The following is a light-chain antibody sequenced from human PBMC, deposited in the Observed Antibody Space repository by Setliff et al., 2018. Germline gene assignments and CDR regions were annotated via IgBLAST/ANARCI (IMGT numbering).Light chain of an antibody. CDR1: TSDVGGNNY. J-gene: IGLJ2*01. CDR2: DVT. V-gene: IGLV2-14*01. Sequence: QSVLTQPASVSGSPGLSITISCTGSTSDVGGNNYVSWYRHHPGKAPEPLIYDVTNRPSGISDRFSGSKSGNTASLTISGLQAEDDGDYYCSSYTDSPGVVFGGGTKVTVL. CDR3: SSYTDSPGVV.